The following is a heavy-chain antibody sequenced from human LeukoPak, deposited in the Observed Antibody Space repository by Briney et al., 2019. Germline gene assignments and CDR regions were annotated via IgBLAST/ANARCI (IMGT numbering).Heavy chain of an antibody. D-gene: IGHD3-10*01. J-gene: IGHJ6*03. CDR2: ISGSNSTI. V-gene: IGHV3-48*04. CDR3: ARDHGITMVRGVTYYYYYMDV. Sequence: GGSLRLSCAASGFTFSSYGMNWVRQAPGKGLEWVSYISGSNSTIYYADSVKGRFTISRDNAKNSLYLQMNSLRAEDTAVYYCARDHGITMVRGVTYYYYYMDVWGKGTTVTVSS. CDR1: GFTFSSYG.